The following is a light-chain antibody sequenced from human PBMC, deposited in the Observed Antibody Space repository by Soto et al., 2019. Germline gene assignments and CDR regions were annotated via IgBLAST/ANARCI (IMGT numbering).Light chain of an antibody. V-gene: IGKV3-11*01. CDR2: DAS. J-gene: IGKJ1*01. CDR3: QQRGNWRRS. CDR1: QSVNSY. Sequence: EIVLAQSPATLSLSPGERATLSCRASQSVNSYLAWYQHKPGQAPRLLNYDASNMATGIPARFSGSGSGTDFTLTISSLEPEDFAIYYGQQRGNWRRSFGQGTRVEIK.